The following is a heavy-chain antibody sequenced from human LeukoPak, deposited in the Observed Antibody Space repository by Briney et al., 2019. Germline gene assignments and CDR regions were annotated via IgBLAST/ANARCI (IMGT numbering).Heavy chain of an antibody. Sequence: NTSETLSLTCTVSGGSISSSSYYWGWIRQPPGKGLEWIGSIYYSGSTYYNPSLKSRVTISVDTSKNQFSLKLSSVTAADTAVYYCASGIAAAGTNYCYGMDVWAKGPRSPSP. J-gene: IGHJ6*02. CDR1: GGSISSSSYY. V-gene: IGHV4-39*01. CDR2: IYYSGST. CDR3: ASGIAAAGTNYCYGMDV. D-gene: IGHD6-13*01.